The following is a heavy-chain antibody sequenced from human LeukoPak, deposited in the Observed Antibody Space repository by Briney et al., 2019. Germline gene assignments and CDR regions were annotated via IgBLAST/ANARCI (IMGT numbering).Heavy chain of an antibody. CDR3: AKVLGSSSWYSLGY. J-gene: IGHJ4*02. CDR1: GFTFDNYA. CDR2: ISGGGGST. V-gene: IGHV3-43*02. D-gene: IGHD6-13*01. Sequence: PGGSLRLSCAASGFTFDNYAMHWVRQALGKGLEWVSLISGGGGSTSYADSVKGRFTISRDNNKGSLYLQMNSLRTEDTALYYCAKVLGSSSWYSLGYWGQGTLVTVSS.